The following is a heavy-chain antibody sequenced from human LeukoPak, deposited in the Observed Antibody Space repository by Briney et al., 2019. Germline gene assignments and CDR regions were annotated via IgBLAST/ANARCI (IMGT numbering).Heavy chain of an antibody. D-gene: IGHD3-22*01. CDR2: IIPIFGTA. J-gene: IGHJ5*02. V-gene: IGHV1-69*13. CDR3: ARDQRSSGYYTTEDPFDP. Sequence: SVKVSCRASGGTFSSYAISWVRQAPGQGLEWMGGIIPIFGTANYAQKFQGRVTITADESTSTAYMELSSLRAEDTAVYYCARDQRSSGYYTTEDPFDPWGQGTLVTVSS. CDR1: GGTFSSYA.